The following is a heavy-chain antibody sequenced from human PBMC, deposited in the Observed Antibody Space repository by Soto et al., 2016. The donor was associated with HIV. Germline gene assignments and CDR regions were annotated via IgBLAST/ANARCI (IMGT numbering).Heavy chain of an antibody. CDR3: ARDRPGYSDRTGSSVGVGYFEN. D-gene: IGHD3-22*01. Sequence: EVQLVESGGGLVQPGGSLRLSCAASGFTVSSSYMSWVRQTPGKGLEWVSVIYSDGNTYYANSVAGRFTISRDNSNNILFLQMNSLRAEDTAVYYCARDRPGYSDRTGSSVGVGYFENWGQGNLVTVSS. CDR1: GFTVSSSY. V-gene: IGHV3-66*01. J-gene: IGHJ4*02. CDR2: IYSDGNT.